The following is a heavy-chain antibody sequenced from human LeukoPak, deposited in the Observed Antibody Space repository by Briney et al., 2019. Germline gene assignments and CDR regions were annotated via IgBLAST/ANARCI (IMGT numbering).Heavy chain of an antibody. Sequence: EXLSLTCTVSGGSISSYYWSWIRQPAGKGLEWIGRIYTSGSTNYNPSLKSRVTMSVDTSKNQFSLKLSSVTAADTAVYYCASSGQLLKYYYYMDVWGKGTTVTVSS. CDR2: IYTSGST. V-gene: IGHV4-4*07. CDR3: ASSGQLLKYYYYMDV. CDR1: GGSISSYY. D-gene: IGHD1-1*01. J-gene: IGHJ6*03.